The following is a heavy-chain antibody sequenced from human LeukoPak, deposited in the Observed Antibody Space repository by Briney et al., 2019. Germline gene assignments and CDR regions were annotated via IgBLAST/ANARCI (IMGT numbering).Heavy chain of an antibody. J-gene: IGHJ6*02. V-gene: IGHV1-24*01. CDR1: GYTLTELS. D-gene: IGHD5-18*01. CDR2: FDPEDGET. CDR3: ARGRGDTAMAPYYYYGMDV. Sequence: ASVKVSCKVSGYTLTELSMHWVRQAPGKGFEWMGGFDPEDGETIYAQKFQGRVTMTEDTSTDTAYMELSSLRSEDTAVYYCARGRGDTAMAPYYYYGMDVWGQGTTVTVSS.